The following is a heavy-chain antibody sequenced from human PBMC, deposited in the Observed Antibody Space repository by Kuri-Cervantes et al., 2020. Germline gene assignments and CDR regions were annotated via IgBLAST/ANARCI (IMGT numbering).Heavy chain of an antibody. CDR1: GGTFSSYA. CDR2: IIPIFGTA. J-gene: IGHJ4*01. V-gene: IGHV1-69*13. D-gene: IGHD3-22*01. CDR3: AKGSGYHVRDYFDY. Sequence: SVKVSCKASGGTFSSYAISWVRQAPGQGLEWMGGIIPIFGTANYAQKFQGRVTITADESTSTAYMELSSLRSEDTAVYYCAKGSGYHVRDYFDYWGQGTLDTVSS.